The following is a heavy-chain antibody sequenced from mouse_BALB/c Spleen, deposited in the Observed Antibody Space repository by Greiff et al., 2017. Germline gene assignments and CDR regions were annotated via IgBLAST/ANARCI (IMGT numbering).Heavy chain of an antibody. J-gene: IGHJ4*01. CDR3: AREEDYYGSRGAMDY. D-gene: IGHD1-1*01. V-gene: IGHV3-6*02. CDR1: GYSITSGYY. CDR2: ISYDGSN. Sequence: DVKLQESGPGLVKPSQSLSLTCSVTGYSITSGYYWNWIRQFPGNKLEWMGYISYDGSNNYNPSLKNRISITRDTSKNQFFLKLNSVTAEDTATYYCAREEDYYGSRGAMDYWGQGTSVTVSS.